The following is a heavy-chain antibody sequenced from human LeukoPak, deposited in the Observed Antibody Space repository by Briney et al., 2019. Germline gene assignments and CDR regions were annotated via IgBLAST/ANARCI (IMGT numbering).Heavy chain of an antibody. Sequence: SETLSLTCTVSGYSISSGYYWGWIRQPPGKGLEWIGSIYHSGSTYYNPSLKSRVTISVDTSKNQFSLRLSSVTAADTAVYYCARDGVEMATIYYFDYWGQGTLVTVSS. J-gene: IGHJ4*02. V-gene: IGHV4-38-2*02. CDR1: GYSISSGYY. D-gene: IGHD5-24*01. CDR2: IYHSGST. CDR3: ARDGVEMATIYYFDY.